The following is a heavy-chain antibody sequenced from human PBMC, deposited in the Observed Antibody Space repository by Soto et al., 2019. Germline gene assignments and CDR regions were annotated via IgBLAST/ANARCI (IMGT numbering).Heavy chain of an antibody. V-gene: IGHV1-46*01. Sequence: ASVKVSCKASGYTFTSYYMHWVRQAPGQGLEWMGIINPSGGSTSYAQKFQGRVTMTRDTSTSTVYMELSSLRSEDTAVYYCARDQGGILASLGAFDIWGQGTMVTVSS. CDR3: ARDQGGILASLGAFDI. CDR1: GYTFTSYY. J-gene: IGHJ3*02. CDR2: INPSGGST. D-gene: IGHD3-16*02.